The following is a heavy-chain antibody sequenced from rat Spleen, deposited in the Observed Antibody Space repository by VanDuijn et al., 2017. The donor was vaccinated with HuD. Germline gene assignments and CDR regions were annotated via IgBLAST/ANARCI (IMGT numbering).Heavy chain of an antibody. CDR3: ARTYYYDGSYYPFDY. J-gene: IGHJ2*01. CDR1: GYSITSTY. CDR2: ISYSGST. V-gene: IGHV3-1*01. Sequence: EGQLQESGPGLVKPSQSLSLTCSVTGYSITSTYWGWIRKFLGNKMEWMAYISYSGSTGYNPSLKSRISITRDTSKNQFFLHLNSVTPEDTATYYCARTYYYDGSYYPFDYWGQGVMVTVSS. D-gene: IGHD1-12*02.